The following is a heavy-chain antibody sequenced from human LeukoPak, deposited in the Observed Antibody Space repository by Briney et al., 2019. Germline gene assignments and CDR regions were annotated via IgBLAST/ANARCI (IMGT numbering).Heavy chain of an antibody. V-gene: IGHV4-59*12. Sequence: PSETLSLTCTVSGGSISSYYWSWIRQPPGKGLEWIGYIYHSGSTYYNPSLKSRVTISVDRSKNQFSPKLSSVTAADTAVYYCARVGYPRAFDMWGQGTMVTVSS. CDR2: IYHSGST. CDR3: ARVGYPRAFDM. D-gene: IGHD6-25*01. CDR1: GGSISSYY. J-gene: IGHJ3*02.